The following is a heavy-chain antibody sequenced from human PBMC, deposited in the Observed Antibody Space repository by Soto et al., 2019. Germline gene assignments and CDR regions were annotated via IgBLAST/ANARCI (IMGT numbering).Heavy chain of an antibody. CDR2: IFYGGSKT. V-gene: IGHV3-33*01. D-gene: IGHD3-3*02. CDR3: GRDQGENVINFAH. CDR1: GFSFRDYG. J-gene: IGHJ1*01. Sequence: PWGSPILSCAASGFSFRDYGMHWVRQAPGKGLDWVAVIFYGGSKTDYADSVKGRFTISRDNSKNTLYLQMNSLRAEDTAVYYWGRDQGENVINFAHWGQGALVTV.